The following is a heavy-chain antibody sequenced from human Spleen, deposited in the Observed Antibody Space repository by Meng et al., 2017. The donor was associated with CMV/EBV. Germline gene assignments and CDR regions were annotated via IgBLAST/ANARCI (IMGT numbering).Heavy chain of an antibody. Sequence: KVSCKASGYTFTGYYMLWVRQAPGQGLEWMGWISPNTGGTNYAQKFQGRVTMTRDTSISTAYVELSRLKSDDTAVYYCATLSGSYLDWGQGTLVTVSS. CDR1: GYTFTGYY. D-gene: IGHD1-26*01. V-gene: IGHV1-2*02. CDR3: ATLSGSYLD. J-gene: IGHJ4*02. CDR2: ISPNTGGT.